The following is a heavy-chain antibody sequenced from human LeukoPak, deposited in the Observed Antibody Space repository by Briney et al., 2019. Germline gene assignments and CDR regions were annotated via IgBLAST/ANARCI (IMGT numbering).Heavy chain of an antibody. CDR1: GFTFSTTA. J-gene: IGHJ4*02. Sequence: GGSLRLSCAASGFTFSTTAMGWVRQAPGKGLEWLSVISGSGDNTVMSGSGENTYYADSVKGRFTISRDNSKNTLYLQMNSLRAEDTAVYYCALSGAVRLLDYWGQGTLVTVSS. CDR2: ISGSGDNTVMSGSGENT. V-gene: IGHV3-23*01. D-gene: IGHD6-6*01. CDR3: ALSGAVRLLDY.